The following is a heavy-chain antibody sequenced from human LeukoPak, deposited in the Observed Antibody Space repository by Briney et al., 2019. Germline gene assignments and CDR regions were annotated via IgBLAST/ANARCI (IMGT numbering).Heavy chain of an antibody. Sequence: ASVKVSCKASGYTFSTYGIIWVRQAPGQGLEWMGWISAYNGNTNYAQNFQDRVTMTTDTSTSTAYMEVKSLRSDDTAAYYCARDLGTGSYRMDVWGQGTTVTVSS. V-gene: IGHV1-18*01. CDR2: ISAYNGNT. J-gene: IGHJ6*02. CDR1: GYTFSTYG. CDR3: ARDLGTGSYRMDV. D-gene: IGHD2-8*02.